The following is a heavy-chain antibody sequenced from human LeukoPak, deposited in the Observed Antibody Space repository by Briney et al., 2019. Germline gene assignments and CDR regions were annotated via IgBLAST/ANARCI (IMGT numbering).Heavy chain of an antibody. D-gene: IGHD5-18*01. Sequence: PGRSLRLSCAASGFTFSSYAMHWVRQAPGKGLEWVAVISYDGSNKYYADSEKGRFTISRDNSKNTLYLQMNSLRAEDTAVYYCARDEVDTAMVGYYYYGMDVWGQGTTVTVSS. J-gene: IGHJ6*02. V-gene: IGHV3-30-3*01. CDR3: ARDEVDTAMVGYYYYGMDV. CDR1: GFTFSSYA. CDR2: ISYDGSNK.